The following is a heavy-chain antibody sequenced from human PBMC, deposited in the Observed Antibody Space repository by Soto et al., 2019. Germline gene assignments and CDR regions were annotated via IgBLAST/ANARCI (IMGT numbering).Heavy chain of an antibody. CDR1: GFTFSSYS. J-gene: IGHJ4*02. CDR2: ISGSGGSK. Sequence: EVQLVESGGGLVKPGGSLRLSCAASGFTFSSYSMNWVRQAPGKGLEWVSAISGSGGSKYYADSVKGRFTISRDNSKNTLYLQMNSLRAEDTAVYYGASQPGIPPDYWGQGTLVTVSS. V-gene: IGHV3-23*04. D-gene: IGHD1-20*01. CDR3: ASQPGIPPDY.